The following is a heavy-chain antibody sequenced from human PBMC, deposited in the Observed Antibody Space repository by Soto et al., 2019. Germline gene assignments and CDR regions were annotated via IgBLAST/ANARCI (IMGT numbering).Heavy chain of an antibody. V-gene: IGHV4-59*01. CDR2: IYYSGST. J-gene: IGHJ4*02. Sequence: SETLSLTCTVSGGSTSSYYWSWIRQPPGKGLEWIGYIYYSGSTNYNPSLKSRVTISVDTSKNQFSLKLSSVTAADTAVYYCARALPYYDILTGYSNPYYFDYWGQGTLVTVSS. CDR3: ARALPYYDILTGYSNPYYFDY. D-gene: IGHD3-9*01. CDR1: GGSTSSYY.